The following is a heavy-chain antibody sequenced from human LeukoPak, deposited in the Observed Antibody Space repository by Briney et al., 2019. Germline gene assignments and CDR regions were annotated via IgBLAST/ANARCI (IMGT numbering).Heavy chain of an antibody. CDR2: INHSGST. D-gene: IGHD3-16*02. V-gene: IGHV4-34*01. J-gene: IGHJ5*02. CDR3: ARGQDYVWGSYRSNWFDP. Sequence: SETLSLTCAVYGGSFSGYYWSWIRQPPGKGLEWIGDINHSGSTNYNPSLKSRVTISVDTSKSQFSLKLSSVTAADTAVYYCARGQDYVWGSYRSNWFDPWGQGTLVTVSS. CDR1: GGSFSGYY.